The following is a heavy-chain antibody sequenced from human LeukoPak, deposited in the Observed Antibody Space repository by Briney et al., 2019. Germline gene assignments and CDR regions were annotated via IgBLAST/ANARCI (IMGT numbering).Heavy chain of an antibody. CDR2: ISSSSSYT. V-gene: IGHV3-11*06. CDR3: ARDPLWFGELGAFDI. CDR1: GFTFGDYY. Sequence: PGGSLRLSCAASGFTFGDYYMSWIRQAPGKGLEWVSYISSSSSYTNYADSVKGRFTISRDNAKNSLYLQMNSLRAEDTAVYYCARDPLWFGELGAFDIWGQGTMVTVSS. J-gene: IGHJ3*02. D-gene: IGHD3-10*01.